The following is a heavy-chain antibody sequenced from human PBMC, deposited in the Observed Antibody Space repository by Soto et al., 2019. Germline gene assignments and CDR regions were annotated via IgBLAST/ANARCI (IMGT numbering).Heavy chain of an antibody. CDR3: AVGGNYLSMDV. Sequence: QVQLVQSGAEVKKPGASVKVSCKASGYTFTSYYMHWVRLAPGQGLEWMGIINPDGGGTSYAQQFQGRVIMTRDTSTSTVYMEMSSXRSEDTAVYYCAVGGNYLSMDVWGQGTTVTVSS. CDR2: INPDGGGT. J-gene: IGHJ6*02. CDR1: GYTFTSYY. D-gene: IGHD4-4*01. V-gene: IGHV1-46*01.